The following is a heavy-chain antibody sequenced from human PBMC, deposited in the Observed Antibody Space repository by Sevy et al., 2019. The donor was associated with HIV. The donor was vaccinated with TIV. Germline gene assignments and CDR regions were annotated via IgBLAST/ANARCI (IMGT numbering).Heavy chain of an antibody. Sequence: GGSLRLSCEVSGFSLSTHVMHWVRQAPGKGLDWVAAISYDESTKYYAHSVKGRFTISRDNSKNSLFLQMKSLTPEDTAVYYCARDPRLYGDNVEGFDSWGQGPLVTVSS. J-gene: IGHJ4*02. D-gene: IGHD4-17*01. V-gene: IGHV3-30*03. CDR2: ISYDESTK. CDR3: ARDPRLYGDNVEGFDS. CDR1: GFSLSTHV.